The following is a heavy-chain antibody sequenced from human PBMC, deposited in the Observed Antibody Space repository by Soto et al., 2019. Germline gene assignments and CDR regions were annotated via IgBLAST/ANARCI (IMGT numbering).Heavy chain of an antibody. CDR2: IYPGDSDT. CDR1: GYSFTSYW. D-gene: IGHD6-19*01. CDR3: ARPFDTSGWYDH. V-gene: IGHV5-51*03. J-gene: IGHJ5*02. Sequence: PXESLKISGKGSGYSFTSYWIALVRQMPGKGLECMGIIYPGDSDTRYSPSFEGQVTISADKSINTAYLQWSSLKASDSAMYYCARPFDTSGWYDHWGQGTLVTVSS.